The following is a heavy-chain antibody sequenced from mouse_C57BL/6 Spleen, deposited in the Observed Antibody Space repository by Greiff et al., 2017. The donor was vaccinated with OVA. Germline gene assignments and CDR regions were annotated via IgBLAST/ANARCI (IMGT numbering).Heavy chain of an antibody. Sequence: VQLQQPGAELVMPGASVKLSCKASGYTFTSYWMHWVKQRPGQGLEWIGEIDPSDSYTNYNQKFKGKSTLTVDKSSSTAYMQLSSLTSEDSAVYCCARWGTTVVEYWGQGTTLTVSS. D-gene: IGHD1-1*01. J-gene: IGHJ2*01. V-gene: IGHV1-69*01. CDR2: IDPSDSYT. CDR3: ARWGTTVVEY. CDR1: GYTFTSYW.